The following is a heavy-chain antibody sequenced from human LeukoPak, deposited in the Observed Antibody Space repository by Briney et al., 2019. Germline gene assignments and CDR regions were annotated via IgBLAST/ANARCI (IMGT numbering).Heavy chain of an antibody. CDR1: GGSISGYY. D-gene: IGHD5-12*01. CDR3: ARGDIVATISVFDY. Sequence: SETLSLTCTVSGGSISGYYWTWIRQPPGKGLEWIGYMYYNGNTNYNPSLKSRVTISVDPSKNQFSLQLQSVTPEDTAVYYCARGDIVATISVFDYWGQGTLVTVSS. V-gene: IGHV4-59*12. J-gene: IGHJ4*02. CDR2: MYYNGNT.